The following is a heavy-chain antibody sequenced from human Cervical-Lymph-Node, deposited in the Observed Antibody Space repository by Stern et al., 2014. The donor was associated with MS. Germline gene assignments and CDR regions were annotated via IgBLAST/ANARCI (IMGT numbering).Heavy chain of an antibody. V-gene: IGHV1-18*01. J-gene: IGHJ4*02. CDR3: ARDDDYTRRAIDY. CDR1: GYTFTYYA. Sequence: VQLLHSGAEVKKPGASVNVSCKASGYTFTYYAISWVRQAPGQGLEWVGWISPYNGNTNFVQKPQGRVAMTTDTSTSTAYMELRSLRSDDTAVYYCARDDDYTRRAIDYWGQGTLVTVSS. D-gene: IGHD4-11*01. CDR2: ISPYNGNT.